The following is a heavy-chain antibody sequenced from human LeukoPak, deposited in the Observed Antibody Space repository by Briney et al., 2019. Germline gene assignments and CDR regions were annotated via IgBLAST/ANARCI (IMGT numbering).Heavy chain of an antibody. J-gene: IGHJ5*02. V-gene: IGHV3-7*01. D-gene: IGHD6-19*01. CDR2: IKQDGSEK. Sequence: GGSLRLSCAASGFTFSSYWMSWVRPAPGKGLEGVAKIKQDGSEKYYVDSVKGRFTISRDNAKNSLYLQMNSLRAEDTAVYYCARDLGWANRYNWFDPWGQGTLVTVSS. CDR3: ARDLGWANRYNWFDP. CDR1: GFTFSSYW.